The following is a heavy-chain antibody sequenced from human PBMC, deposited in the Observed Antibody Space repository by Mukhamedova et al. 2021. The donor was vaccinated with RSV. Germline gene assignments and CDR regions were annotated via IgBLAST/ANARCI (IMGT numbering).Heavy chain of an antibody. J-gene: IGHJ5*02. CDR3: ARDRDCSSTSCYHWFDP. V-gene: IGHV1-18*01. Sequence: GESPGQGLEWMGWISAYNGNTNYAQKLQGRVTMTTDTSTSTAYMELRSLRSDDTAVYYCARDRDCSSTSCYHWFDPW. D-gene: IGHD2-2*01. CDR2: ISAYNGNT.